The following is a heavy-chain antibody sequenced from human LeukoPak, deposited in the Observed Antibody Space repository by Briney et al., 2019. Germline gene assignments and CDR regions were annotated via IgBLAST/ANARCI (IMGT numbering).Heavy chain of an antibody. CDR2: ISGRGGST. CDR1: GFTFSSYA. V-gene: IGHV3-23*01. J-gene: IGHJ6*02. CDR3: AKGVVPAASYYYYGMDV. Sequence: GGSLRLSCAASGFTFSSYAMSWVRQAPGKGQEWVSAISGRGGSTYYADSVKGRFTISRDNSKNTLYLQMNSLRAEDTAVYYCAKGVVPAASYYYYGMDVWGQGTTVTVSS. D-gene: IGHD2-2*01.